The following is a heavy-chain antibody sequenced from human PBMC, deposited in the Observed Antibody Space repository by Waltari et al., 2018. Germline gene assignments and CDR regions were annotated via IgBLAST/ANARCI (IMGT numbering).Heavy chain of an antibody. Sequence: QVQLQESGPGLVKPSQTLSLTCTVSGGSISSGSYYWSWIRQPAGKGLAWIGRIYTSGSTNHNPSLKSRVTISVDTSKNQFSLKLSSVTAADTAVYYCARMRYYYDSSGYLTYNMDVWGKGTTVTVSS. CDR1: GGSISSGSYY. CDR2: IYTSGST. CDR3: ARMRYYYDSSGYLTYNMDV. V-gene: IGHV4-61*02. J-gene: IGHJ6*03. D-gene: IGHD3-22*01.